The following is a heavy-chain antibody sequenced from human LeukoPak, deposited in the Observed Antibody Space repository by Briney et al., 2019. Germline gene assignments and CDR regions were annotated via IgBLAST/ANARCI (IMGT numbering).Heavy chain of an antibody. Sequence: ASVKVSCKASGYTFTSYGISWVRQAPGQGLEWMGWISAYNGNTNYAQKLQGRVTMTTDTSTSTAYMELRSLRSDDTAVYYCARKIYSSGWYPTVSYFDYWGQGTLVTVSS. CDR2: ISAYNGNT. J-gene: IGHJ4*02. V-gene: IGHV1-18*01. CDR3: ARKIYSSGWYPTVSYFDY. CDR1: GYTFTSYG. D-gene: IGHD6-19*01.